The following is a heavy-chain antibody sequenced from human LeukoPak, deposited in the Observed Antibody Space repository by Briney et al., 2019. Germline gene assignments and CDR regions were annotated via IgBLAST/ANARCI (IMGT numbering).Heavy chain of an antibody. J-gene: IGHJ4*02. CDR2: INPSGGDT. V-gene: IGHV1-46*01. CDR3: ARENGGEDY. CDR1: GYTFTRYY. Sequence: ASVKVSCKASGYTFTRYYMHWVRQAPGQGLEWMGMINPSGGDTTYEQKLQGRVTMTRDTSTSTVYMELSSLRSEDTAVYYCARENGGEDYWGQGTLVTVSS. D-gene: IGHD2-21*01.